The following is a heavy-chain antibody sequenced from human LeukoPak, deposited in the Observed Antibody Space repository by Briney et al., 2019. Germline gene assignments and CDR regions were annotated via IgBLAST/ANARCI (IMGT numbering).Heavy chain of an antibody. D-gene: IGHD3-10*01. CDR2: IIPIFGTA. CDR1: GGTFSSYA. V-gene: IGHV1-69*13. J-gene: IGHJ4*02. CDR3: ARGRTMVRGVND. Sequence: ASVKVSCKASGGTFSSYAISWVRQAPGQGLEWMGGIIPIFGTANYAQKFQGRVTITADESTSTAYMELSSLRSEDTAVYYCARGRTMVRGVNDWGQGTLVTVSS.